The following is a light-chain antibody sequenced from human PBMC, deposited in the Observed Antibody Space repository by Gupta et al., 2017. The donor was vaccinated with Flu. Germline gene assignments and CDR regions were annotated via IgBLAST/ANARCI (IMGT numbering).Light chain of an antibody. CDR1: SGDLGGYNY. V-gene: IGLV2-14*01. CDR2: EVS. J-gene: IGLJ2*01. Sequence: QSALTRPASVSGSPGQPHLIPWTRSSGDLGGYNYVSWYQQHPGKAPKLIIFEVSNRPSGVSNRFSGSKSGNTASLTISGLQAEDEADYYCSSYTNTNTLVVFGGGTKLTVL. CDR3: SSYTNTNTLVV.